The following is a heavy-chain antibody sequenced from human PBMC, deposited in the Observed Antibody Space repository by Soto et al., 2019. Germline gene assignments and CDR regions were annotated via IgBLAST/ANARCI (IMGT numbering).Heavy chain of an antibody. V-gene: IGHV3-48*03. Sequence: GSLRLSCAASGFNFSSYEMNWVRQAPGQGLEWVSYISSSGSTIYYADSVKGRFTISRDNAKNSLYLQMNSLRAEDTAVYYCATERDYCSGGSCYGMDVWGQGTTVTVSS. D-gene: IGHD2-15*01. J-gene: IGHJ6*02. CDR3: ATERDYCSGGSCYGMDV. CDR2: ISSSGSTI. CDR1: GFNFSSYE.